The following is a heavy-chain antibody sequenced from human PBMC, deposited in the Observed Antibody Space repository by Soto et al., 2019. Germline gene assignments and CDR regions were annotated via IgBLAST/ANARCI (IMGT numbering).Heavy chain of an antibody. J-gene: IGHJ3*02. CDR3: ARQVGSGRHDAFDI. CDR1: GYSFTSYW. CDR2: IYPGDSDT. Sequence: GESLKISCKGSGYSFTSYWIGWVRQIPGKGLAWMGIIYPGDSDTRYSPSFQGQVTISADKSITTAYLQWSSLKALDTAMYYCARQVGSGRHDAFDIWGQGTMVTVSS. D-gene: IGHD3-10*01. V-gene: IGHV5-51*01.